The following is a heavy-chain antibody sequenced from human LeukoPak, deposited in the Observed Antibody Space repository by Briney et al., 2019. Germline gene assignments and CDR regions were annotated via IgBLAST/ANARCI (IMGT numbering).Heavy chain of an antibody. D-gene: IGHD3-10*01. CDR3: ARPDDSESFYRANHY. CDR1: GFSCNSYP. V-gene: IGHV3-30*04. CDR2: ISNDGNNK. Sequence: GGPLRLSCAASGFSCNSYPMHWVRQAPGKGLEWVAVISNDGNNKYYADSVKGRFTISRYNSNNTLSLQMNGLRVEDTAVYYCARPDDSESFYRANHYWGRGTLVTVS. J-gene: IGHJ4*02.